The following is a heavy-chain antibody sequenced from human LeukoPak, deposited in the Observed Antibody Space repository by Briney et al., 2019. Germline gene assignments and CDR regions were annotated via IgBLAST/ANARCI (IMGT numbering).Heavy chain of an antibody. D-gene: IGHD6-13*01. CDR1: GYTFASYD. V-gene: IGHV1-8*01. J-gene: IGHJ5*02. CDR3: ARLAAKSSSWSNWFDP. Sequence: ASVKVSCKASGYTFASYDINWVRQATGHGLEWLGWMNPNSANTGYTKTFQARVTMTRNTTISTAYMELSRLRAEDTAVYYWARLAAKSSSWSNWFDPWGQGTLVTVSS. CDR2: MNPNSANT.